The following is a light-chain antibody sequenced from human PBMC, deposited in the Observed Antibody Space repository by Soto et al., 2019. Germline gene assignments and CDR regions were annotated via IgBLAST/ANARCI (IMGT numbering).Light chain of an antibody. V-gene: IGLV2-8*01. CDR1: RSDVGAYKY. CDR3: TSYVGSDIWV. CDR2: EVS. Sequence: QSALTQPPFASGSLGQSVTISCTGTRSDVGAYKYVSWYQQYPGKAPKLMIYEVSKRPSGVPDRFSGSKSGNTASLTVSGLQAEDEADYYCTSYVGSDIWVFGGGTQLTVL. J-gene: IGLJ3*02.